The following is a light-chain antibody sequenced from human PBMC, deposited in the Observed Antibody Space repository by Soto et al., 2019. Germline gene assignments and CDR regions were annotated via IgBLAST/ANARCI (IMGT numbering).Light chain of an antibody. V-gene: IGKV1-33*01. CDR2: DAS. J-gene: IGKJ5*01. Sequence: DIQVTHSPSSLSASVGDRVTITCHASQDISNYLNWYQQKLGKAPKLLIYDASNLETGVPSRFSGSGSGTDFTFTISSLQPEDIATYYCQQYSHLITFGQGTRLEIK. CDR1: QDISNY. CDR3: QQYSHLIT.